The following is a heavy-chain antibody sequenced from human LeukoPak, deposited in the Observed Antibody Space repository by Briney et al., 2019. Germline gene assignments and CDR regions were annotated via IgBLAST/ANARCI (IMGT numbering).Heavy chain of an antibody. CDR1: GFTFSSYW. V-gene: IGHV3-7*05. J-gene: IGHJ4*02. D-gene: IGHD1-26*01. CDR3: ARFRSYNFDY. Sequence: GGSPRLSCAASGFTFSSYWMSWVRQAPGKGLEWVANINQDESEKYYVDSVKGRFSISRDNAKKSLYLQMNSLRAEDTAVYYCARFRSYNFDYWGQGTLVTVSS. CDR2: INQDESEK.